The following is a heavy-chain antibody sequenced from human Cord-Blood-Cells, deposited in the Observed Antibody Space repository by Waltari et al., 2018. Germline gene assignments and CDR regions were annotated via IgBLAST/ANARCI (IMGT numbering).Heavy chain of an antibody. CDR3: ASSTGDDAFDI. Sequence: QLQLQESGPGLVKPSETLSLTCTVSGGSISSSSYYWGWIRQPPGKGLEWIGSIYYSGSTYYNPSLKSRVTISVDTSKNQFSLKLSSVTAADTAVYYCASSTGDDAFDIWGQGTMVTASS. CDR2: IYYSGST. J-gene: IGHJ3*02. CDR1: GGSISSSSYY. V-gene: IGHV4-39*01. D-gene: IGHD7-27*01.